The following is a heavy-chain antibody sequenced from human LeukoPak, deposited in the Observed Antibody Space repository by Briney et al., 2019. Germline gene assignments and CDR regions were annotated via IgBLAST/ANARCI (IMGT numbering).Heavy chain of an antibody. CDR2: ISGNGGST. J-gene: IGHJ6*03. CDR3: ARAGVVRYVAWLINYYMDV. V-gene: IGHV3-64*01. D-gene: IGHD3-9*01. Sequence: GGSLRLSCAASGFTFTNHAMQWVRQAPGKGLEYASAISGNGGSTYYVNSVKGRFTISRDNSKNTVYLQMGSLRPEDMAVYYCARAGVVRYVAWLINYYMDVWGKGTTVTVSS. CDR1: GFTFTNHA.